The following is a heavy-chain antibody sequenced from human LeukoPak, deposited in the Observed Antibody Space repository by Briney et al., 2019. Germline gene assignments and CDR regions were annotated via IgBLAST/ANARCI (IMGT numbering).Heavy chain of an antibody. CDR1: GFTFSSYG. CDR2: IWYDGSNK. D-gene: IGHD1-26*01. CDR3: ARVEGGSYYFDY. J-gene: IGHJ4*02. Sequence: GGSLRLSCAASGFTFSSYGMHWVRQAPGKGLEWVAVIWYDGSNKYYADSVKGRFTISRDNSKNTLYLQMNSLRAEDTAVYYCARVEGGSYYFDYWGQGTLVTVSS. V-gene: IGHV3-33*01.